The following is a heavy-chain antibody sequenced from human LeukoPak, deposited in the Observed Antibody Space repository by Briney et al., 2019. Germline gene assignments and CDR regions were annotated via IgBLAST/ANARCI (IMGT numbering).Heavy chain of an antibody. CDR2: LYYSGST. CDR1: GGSISSGDYY. V-gene: IGHV4-30-4*08. Sequence: SETLSLTCTVSGGSISSGDYYWSWIRQPPGKGLEWIGYLYYSGSTYYNPSLKSRVTISVDTSKNQFSLKLSSVTAADTAVYYCARGRIAATHYYYYYYMDVWGKGTTVTVSS. J-gene: IGHJ6*03. CDR3: ARGRIAATHYYYYYYMDV. D-gene: IGHD2-15*01.